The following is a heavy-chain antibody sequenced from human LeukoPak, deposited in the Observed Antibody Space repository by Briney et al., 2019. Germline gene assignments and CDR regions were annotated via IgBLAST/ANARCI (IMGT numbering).Heavy chain of an antibody. V-gene: IGHV3-48*01. J-gene: IGHJ4*02. CDR3: ARRESTTMVRGGVDY. D-gene: IGHD3-10*01. Sequence: GGSPRLSCAASGFTFTKYSMHWVRQTPGKGLEWVSYISSGSTTIYYTDSVKGRFTISRDNAKNSLYLQMNSLRAEDTAVYYCARRESTTMVRGGVDYWGQGTLVTVSS. CDR1: GFTFTKYS. CDR2: ISSGSTTI.